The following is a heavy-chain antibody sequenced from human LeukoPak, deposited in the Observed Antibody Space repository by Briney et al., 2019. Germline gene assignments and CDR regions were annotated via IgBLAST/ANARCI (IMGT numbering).Heavy chain of an antibody. D-gene: IGHD3-16*01. Sequence: GGSLRLSGAAPGFTFRSNAMSWVRQAPGRGREWGSAFSGSGGSTYYADSVKGRFTISRDNSKNTLYLQMNSLRAEDTAVYYCAKAGGGFSGKDYYFDYWGQGTLVTVSS. CDR2: FSGSGGST. CDR3: AKAGGGFSGKDYYFDY. J-gene: IGHJ4*02. CDR1: GFTFRSNA. V-gene: IGHV3-23*01.